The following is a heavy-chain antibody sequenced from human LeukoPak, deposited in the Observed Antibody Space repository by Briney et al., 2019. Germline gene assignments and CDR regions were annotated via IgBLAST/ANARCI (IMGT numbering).Heavy chain of an antibody. V-gene: IGHV3-23*01. D-gene: IGHD6-13*01. CDR3: AKDESSSWSLVDY. Sequence: QSGGSLRLSCAASGFTFSSYAMSWVRQAPGKGLEWVSTISGSGGSTYYADSVKGRFTISRDNSKNTLYLQMNSLRAEDTAVYYCAKDESSSWSLVDYWGQGTLVAVSS. CDR2: ISGSGGST. CDR1: GFTFSSYA. J-gene: IGHJ4*02.